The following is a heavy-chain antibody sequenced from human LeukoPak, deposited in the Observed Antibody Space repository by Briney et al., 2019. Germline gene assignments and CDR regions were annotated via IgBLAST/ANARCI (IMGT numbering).Heavy chain of an antibody. Sequence: PSETLSLTCTVSGGSLSSYYWSWIRQPPGKGLEWIGYIYYSGSTNYNPSLKSRVTISVDTSKTQFSLKLSSVTAADTAVYYCARDSGTTGEVKFDPWGQGTLVTVSS. D-gene: IGHD3-10*01. J-gene: IGHJ5*02. V-gene: IGHV4-59*12. CDR3: ARDSGTTGEVKFDP. CDR2: IYYSGST. CDR1: GGSLSSYY.